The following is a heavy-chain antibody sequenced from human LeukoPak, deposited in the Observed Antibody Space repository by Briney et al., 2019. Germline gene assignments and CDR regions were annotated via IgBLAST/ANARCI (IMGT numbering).Heavy chain of an antibody. CDR3: AKGWELPLYYFDY. V-gene: IGHV3-23*01. Sequence: GGSLRLSCAASGFTFISYAMNWVRRAPGRGLEWVSAISGGGGSTYYADSVKGRFTISRDNSKNTLSLQMNSLRAEDTAVYYCAKGWELPLYYFDYWGQGTLVTVSS. CDR1: GFTFISYA. J-gene: IGHJ4*02. D-gene: IGHD1-26*01. CDR2: ISGGGGST.